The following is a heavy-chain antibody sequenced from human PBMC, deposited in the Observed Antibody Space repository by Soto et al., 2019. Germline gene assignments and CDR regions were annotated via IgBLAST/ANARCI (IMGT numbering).Heavy chain of an antibody. J-gene: IGHJ5*02. V-gene: IGHV1-69*01. Sequence: QVQLVQSGAEVKRPGSSVKVACKASGGTFTNYGISWVRQAPGQGLEWMGGIIPVFGTTNYAQKFQGRVSITADESTSTAYMDLSSLTSDDTAVYFCARGSEDLLVRVPGGPLYNWFDPLGQGTLVTVSS. CDR2: IIPVFGTT. CDR1: GGTFTNYG. D-gene: IGHD2-15*01. CDR3: ARGSEDLLVRVPGGPLYNWFDP.